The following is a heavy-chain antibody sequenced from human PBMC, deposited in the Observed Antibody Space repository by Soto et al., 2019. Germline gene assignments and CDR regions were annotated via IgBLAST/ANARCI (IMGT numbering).Heavy chain of an antibody. Sequence: SETLSLTCAVYGGSFSGYYWSWIRQPPGKGLEWIGEINHSGSTNYNPSLKSRVTISVDTSKNQFSLKLSSVTAADTAVYYCARVGGNSCYYYGMDVCGQGTTVTVSS. CDR3: ARVGGNSCYYYGMDV. D-gene: IGHD2-21*02. J-gene: IGHJ6*02. CDR2: INHSGST. CDR1: GGSFSGYY. V-gene: IGHV4-34*01.